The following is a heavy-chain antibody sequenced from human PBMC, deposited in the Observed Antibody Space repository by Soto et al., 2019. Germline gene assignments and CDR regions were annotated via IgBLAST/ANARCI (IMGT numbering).Heavy chain of an antibody. D-gene: IGHD3-10*01. Sequence: ASVKVSCKASGYTFTSYGISWVRQAPGQGLEWMGWISAYNGNTNYAQKLQGRVTMTTDTSTSTAYMELRSLRSDDTAVYYCARDSNGGSRSRGYYYYGMDVWGQGTTVTV. CDR3: ARDSNGGSRSRGYYYYGMDV. CDR2: ISAYNGNT. V-gene: IGHV1-18*01. CDR1: GYTFTSYG. J-gene: IGHJ6*02.